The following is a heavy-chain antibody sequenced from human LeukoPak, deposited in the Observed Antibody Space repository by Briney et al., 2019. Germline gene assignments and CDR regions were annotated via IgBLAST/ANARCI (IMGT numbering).Heavy chain of an antibody. CDR2: INHSGST. V-gene: IGHV4-34*01. J-gene: IGHJ4*02. Sequence: PSETLSLTCAVYGGSFSGYYWSWLRQPPGKGLEWIGEINHSGSTNYNPSLKSRVTISVDTSKNQFTLKLSSVTAADTAVYYCARGGQQLWSPPDDYWGQGTLVTVSS. D-gene: IGHD5-18*01. CDR3: ARGGQQLWSPPDDY. CDR1: GGSFSGYY.